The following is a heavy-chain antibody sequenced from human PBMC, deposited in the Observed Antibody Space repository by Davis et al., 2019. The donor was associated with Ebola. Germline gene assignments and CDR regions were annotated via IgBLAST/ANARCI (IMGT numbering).Heavy chain of an antibody. CDR3: AKKSWPEFDP. J-gene: IGHJ5*02. CDR2: ISYDGSDK. D-gene: IGHD5-24*01. V-gene: IGHV3-30*18. Sequence: PGGSLRLSCAASGFTFSHYGMHWVRQPPGKGLEWVSVISYDGSDKYYADSVKGRFTISRDNSKNTLYLQMNSLRAEDTAVYYCAKKSWPEFDPWGQGTLVTVSS. CDR1: GFTFSHYG.